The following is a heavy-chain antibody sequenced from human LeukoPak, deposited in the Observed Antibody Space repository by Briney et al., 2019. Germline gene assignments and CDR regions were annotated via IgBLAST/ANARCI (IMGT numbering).Heavy chain of an antibody. CDR3: AREGISGGIFDY. CDR2: IKKDGSEK. CDR1: GFTVSSYW. Sequence: PGGSLRPSCAASGFTVSSYWMSWVRQVPGKGLEWVANIKKDGSEKHYVDSVEGRFTVSRDDARSLLFLQMNSLRAGDTAVYYCAREGISGGIFDYWGQGALVAVSS. J-gene: IGHJ4*02. D-gene: IGHD3-10*01. V-gene: IGHV3-7*01.